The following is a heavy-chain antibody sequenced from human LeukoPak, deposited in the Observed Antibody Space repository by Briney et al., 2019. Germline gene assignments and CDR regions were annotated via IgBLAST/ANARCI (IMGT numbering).Heavy chain of an antibody. CDR2: ISGSGGST. Sequence: PGGSLRLSCAASGLTFSSYAMSWVRQAPGKGLEWVSAISGSGGSTYYADSVKRRFTISRDNSKNTLYLQMNSLRAEDTAVYYCASGFSYGYYFDYWGQGTLVTVSS. V-gene: IGHV3-23*01. CDR3: ASGFSYGYYFDY. D-gene: IGHD5-18*01. J-gene: IGHJ4*02. CDR1: GLTFSSYA.